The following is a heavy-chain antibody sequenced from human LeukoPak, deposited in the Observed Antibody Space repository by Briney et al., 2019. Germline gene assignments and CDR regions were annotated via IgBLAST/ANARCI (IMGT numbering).Heavy chain of an antibody. CDR3: ARGMWFGTLFSAFDV. CDR1: GDSISSRNW. V-gene: IGHV4-4*02. D-gene: IGHD3-10*01. Sequence: SETLSLTCSVSGDSISSRNWWTWVRQPPEKGLEWIGEIYHTGSTNYNPSVESRVTISIDKSKNQLSLMLNSVTAADTALYYCARGMWFGTLFSAFDVWGQGTVVSVSS. CDR2: IYHTGST. J-gene: IGHJ3*01.